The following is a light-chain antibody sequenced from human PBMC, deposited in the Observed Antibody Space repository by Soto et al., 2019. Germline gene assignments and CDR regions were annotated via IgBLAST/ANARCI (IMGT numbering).Light chain of an antibody. J-gene: IGKJ5*01. CDR2: AAS. CDR3: QQYVTSPSIT. CDR1: ESIGDY. V-gene: IGKV3-20*01. Sequence: EIVLTQSPAALSLSPGDSATLSCWASESIGDYLAWYQQRPGQAPRLLIYAASRRASGTPHRFSGSGSERAFTLAISGLEPADFGVYYCQQYVTSPSITFGQGTRLEIK.